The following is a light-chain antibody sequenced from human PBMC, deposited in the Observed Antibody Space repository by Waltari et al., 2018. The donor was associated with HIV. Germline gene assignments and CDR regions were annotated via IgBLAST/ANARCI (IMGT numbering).Light chain of an antibody. V-gene: IGLV2-8*01. Sequence: QSALTQPPSASGSPGQSVTIPCTGTSSDTGGYHSVSWYQQHPDKAPKLMIYEVSKRPSGVPDRFSGSKSGNTASLTVSGLQAGDEANYYCYSYAGSNNWVFGGGTKLTVL. CDR3: YSYAGSNNWV. J-gene: IGLJ3*02. CDR1: SSDTGGYHS. CDR2: EVS.